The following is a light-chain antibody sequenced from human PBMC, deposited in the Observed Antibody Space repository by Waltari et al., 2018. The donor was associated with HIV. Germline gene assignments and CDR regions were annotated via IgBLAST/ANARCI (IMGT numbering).Light chain of an antibody. CDR3: GTWDSSLSAGL. J-gene: IGLJ3*02. V-gene: IGLV1-51*01. CDR2: EKK. Sequence: QSVLTQPPSVSAAPGQKVTISCSGSSSNIGNNFVSWYQQLPGTAPKLLIYEKKKRPSGFPDRLSGSKSGTSATLGITGLQTGDEADYYCGTWDSSLSAGLFGGGTKLTVL. CDR1: SSNIGNNF.